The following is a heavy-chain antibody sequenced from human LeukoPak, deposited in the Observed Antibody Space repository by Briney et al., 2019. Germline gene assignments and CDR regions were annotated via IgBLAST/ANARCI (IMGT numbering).Heavy chain of an antibody. V-gene: IGHV4-39*01. Sequence: SETLSLTCSVSDGSISSSSYYWGWIRQPPGLGLEWIGSIFYSGRNYYRPSLESRVTISVDTSKNQFSLKLSSVTAADTAVYFWARRVATMQPHFDYWGQGTLVTVSS. CDR2: IFYSGRN. CDR3: ARRVATMQPHFDY. CDR1: DGSISSSSYY. J-gene: IGHJ4*02.